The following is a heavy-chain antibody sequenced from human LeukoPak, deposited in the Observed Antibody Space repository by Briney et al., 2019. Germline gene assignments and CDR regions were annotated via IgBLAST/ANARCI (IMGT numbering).Heavy chain of an antibody. V-gene: IGHV3-21*01. J-gene: IGHJ4*02. Sequence: GGSLRLSCAASGFTFSSYSMNWVRQAPGKGLEWVSSISSSSSYIYYADSVKGRFTISRDNAKNSLYLQMNSLRAEDTAVYYCARDTPPSRPLGYWGQGTLVTVSS. CDR1: GFTFSSYS. CDR2: ISSSSSYI. CDR3: ARDTPPSRPLGY.